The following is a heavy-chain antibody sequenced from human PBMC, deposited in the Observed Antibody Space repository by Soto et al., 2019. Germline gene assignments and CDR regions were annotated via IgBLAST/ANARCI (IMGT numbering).Heavy chain of an antibody. Sequence: LRLSYAASGCTVSRYCMNLGRQPPGKGLEWVANIKQDGTEKNYVDSVKGRFTISRDNARNSLYLQMDSLRAEDTAVYFCARGDAPMITGMDSFDIWGQGTMVTVSS. CDR2: IKQDGTEK. J-gene: IGHJ3*02. D-gene: IGHD3-16*01. CDR3: ARGDAPMITGMDSFDI. CDR1: GCTVSRYC. V-gene: IGHV3-7*01.